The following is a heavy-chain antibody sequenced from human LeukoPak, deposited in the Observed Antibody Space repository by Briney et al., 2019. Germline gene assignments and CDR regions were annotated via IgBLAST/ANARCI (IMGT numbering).Heavy chain of an antibody. CDR2: IYSGGSK. V-gene: IGHV3-53*01. CDR3: ARDGEGADGMDV. Sequence: GGSLRLSCAASGFTFSNYWMSWVRQAPGKGLEWVSVIYSGGSKYYADSVKGRFTISRDNSKNTLYLQMNSLRAEDTDVYYCARDGEGADGMDVWGQGTTVTVSS. D-gene: IGHD7-27*01. J-gene: IGHJ6*02. CDR1: GFTFSNYW.